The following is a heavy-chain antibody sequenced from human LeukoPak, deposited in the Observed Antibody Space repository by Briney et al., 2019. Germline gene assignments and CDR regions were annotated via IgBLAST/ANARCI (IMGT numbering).Heavy chain of an antibody. D-gene: IGHD3-10*01. CDR1: GATFSSYA. Sequence: GSSVKLSCKASGATFSSYAISWVRQAPGQGLEWMGGIIPIFGTANYAQKFQGRVTITADESTSTAYMELSSLRSEDTAVYYCASVAGKILWFGELDAFDIWGQGTMVTVSS. V-gene: IGHV1-69*01. J-gene: IGHJ3*02. CDR2: IIPIFGTA. CDR3: ASVAGKILWFGELDAFDI.